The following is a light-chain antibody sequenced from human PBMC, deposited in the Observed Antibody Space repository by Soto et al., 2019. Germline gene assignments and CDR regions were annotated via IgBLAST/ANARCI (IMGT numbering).Light chain of an antibody. V-gene: IGKV1-39*01. CDR3: QLSYSTPLT. J-gene: IGKJ3*01. CDR2: AAS. Sequence: DIQMTQSPSSLSASVGDRVTITCRASQSISSYLNWYQQKPGKAPKLLIYAASSLQSGVPSRFSGRGAGTDFTLTISSLQPEDFATYYCQLSYSTPLTFGPGTKVDIK. CDR1: QSISSY.